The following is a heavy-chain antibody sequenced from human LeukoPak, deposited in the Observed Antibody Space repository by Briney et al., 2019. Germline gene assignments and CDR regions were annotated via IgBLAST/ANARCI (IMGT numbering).Heavy chain of an antibody. CDR3: ARVGYSGSYYVSYYYYMDV. CDR2: ISAYNGNT. CDR1: GYTFTSYG. Sequence: GASVKVSCKASGYTFTSYGISWVRQAPGQGLEWMGWISAYNGNTNYAQKLQGRVTMTTDTSTSTAYMELRSLRSDDTAVYYCARVGYSGSYYVSYYYYMDVWGKGTTVTVSS. D-gene: IGHD1-26*01. V-gene: IGHV1-18*01. J-gene: IGHJ6*03.